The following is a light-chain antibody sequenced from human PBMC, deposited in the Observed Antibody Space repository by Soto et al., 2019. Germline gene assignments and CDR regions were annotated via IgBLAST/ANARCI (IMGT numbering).Light chain of an antibody. CDR3: LQHNTYPLT. Sequence: DIQMTQSPSSLSASVGDRVTITCRASQGSRTDLGWYQQKPGKAPKRLIYAASSLQSGVPSRFSGSGFGTEFTLTISSLQPEDFATYYCLQHNTYPLTFGGVTKVEI. CDR2: AAS. J-gene: IGKJ4*01. V-gene: IGKV1-17*01. CDR1: QGSRTD.